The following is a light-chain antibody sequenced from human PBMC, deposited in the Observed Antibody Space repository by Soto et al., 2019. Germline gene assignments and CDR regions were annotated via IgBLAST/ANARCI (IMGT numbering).Light chain of an antibody. Sequence: IQLTQSPSFLSASVGDRVTITCRASQRTNSFLAWYQQTPGKAPNLLIYAASTLQTGVPSRFSGSESGTEFTLTISSLQPEDFATYYCQQLNSYPITFGQGTRLEIK. CDR2: AAS. CDR3: QQLNSYPIT. V-gene: IGKV1-9*01. CDR1: QRTNSF. J-gene: IGKJ5*01.